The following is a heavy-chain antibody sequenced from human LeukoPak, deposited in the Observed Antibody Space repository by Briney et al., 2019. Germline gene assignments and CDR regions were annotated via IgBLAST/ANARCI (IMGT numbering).Heavy chain of an antibody. D-gene: IGHD5-12*01. CDR1: GFIYDDYD. J-gene: IGHJ6*03. Sequence: GGSLRLSCAASGFIYDDYDMSWVRQAPGKGLEWVSGINWNGDSTGYVDSVKGRFTISRDNVKNSLYLQMNSLRAEDTALYYCARVVATMDYYYYMDVWDKGTTVTVSS. CDR3: ARVVATMDYYYYMDV. V-gene: IGHV3-20*04. CDR2: INWNGDST.